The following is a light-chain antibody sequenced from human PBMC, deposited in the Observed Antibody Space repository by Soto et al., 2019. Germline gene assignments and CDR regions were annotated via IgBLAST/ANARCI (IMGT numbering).Light chain of an antibody. CDR1: QSVLHSSNNNNY. CDR3: QQHYSTPQT. Sequence: DIVMTQSPDSLAVSLGERATINCKSSQSVLHSSNNNNYLAWYQQKPGQPPKLLIYWASTRESGVPDRFSGSGSATDFTLTTNGLQAEDVAVYYCQQHYSTPQTFGQGTKVEIK. CDR2: WAS. V-gene: IGKV4-1*01. J-gene: IGKJ1*01.